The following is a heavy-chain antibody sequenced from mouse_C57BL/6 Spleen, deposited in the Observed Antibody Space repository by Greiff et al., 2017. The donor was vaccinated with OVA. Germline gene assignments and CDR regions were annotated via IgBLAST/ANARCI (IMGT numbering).Heavy chain of an antibody. Sequence: VQLQQSGAELARPGASVKMSCKASGYTFTSYTMHWVKQRPGPGLAWIGYINPSSGYTKYNQKFKDKATLTADKSSSTAYMQLSSLTSEDSAVYYCARFLPYYYGSGDYWGQGTTLTVSS. V-gene: IGHV1-4*01. CDR2: INPSSGYT. CDR3: ARFLPYYYGSGDY. CDR1: GYTFTSYT. J-gene: IGHJ2*01. D-gene: IGHD1-1*01.